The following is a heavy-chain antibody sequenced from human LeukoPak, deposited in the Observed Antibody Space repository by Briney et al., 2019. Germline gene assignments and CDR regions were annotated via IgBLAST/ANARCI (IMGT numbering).Heavy chain of an antibody. Sequence: PGGSLRLSCAASGFTFSGSAMHWVRQASGKGLEWVGRIRSKANSYATAYAASVKGRFTISRDDSKNTAYLQMNSLKTEDTAVYYCTRHVGGYDYEIDYFDYWGQGTLVTVSS. CDR2: IRSKANSYAT. V-gene: IGHV3-73*01. CDR1: GFTFSGSA. D-gene: IGHD5-12*01. CDR3: TRHVGGYDYEIDYFDY. J-gene: IGHJ4*02.